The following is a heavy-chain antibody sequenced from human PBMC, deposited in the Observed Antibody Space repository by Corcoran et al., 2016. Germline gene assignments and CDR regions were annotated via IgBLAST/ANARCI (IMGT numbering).Heavy chain of an antibody. CDR1: GFTFSSYS. J-gene: IGHJ3*02. CDR3: ARGRGVGRGCTFDI. V-gene: IGHV3-48*02. CDR2: ISSSSSTI. D-gene: IGHD1-26*01. Sequence: EVQLVESGGGLVQPGGSLRLSCAASGFTFSSYSMNWVRQAPGKGLEWVSYISSSSSTIYYADSVKGRFTISGDNAKNSLYLQMNSLGDEDTAVYYCARGRGVGRGCTFDIWGQGTMVTVSS.